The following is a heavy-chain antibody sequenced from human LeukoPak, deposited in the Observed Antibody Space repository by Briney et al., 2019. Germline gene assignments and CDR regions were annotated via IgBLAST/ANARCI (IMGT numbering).Heavy chain of an antibody. CDR3: ARGGDTTVTSDAFDI. Sequence: GASVKVSCKASGGTLSSYAISWVRQAPGQGLEWMGGIIPIFGTANYAQKFQGRVTITADKSTSTAYMELSSLRSEDTAVYYCARGGDTTVTSDAFDIWGQGTMVTVSS. CDR1: GGTLSSYA. J-gene: IGHJ3*02. D-gene: IGHD4-17*01. V-gene: IGHV1-69*06. CDR2: IIPIFGTA.